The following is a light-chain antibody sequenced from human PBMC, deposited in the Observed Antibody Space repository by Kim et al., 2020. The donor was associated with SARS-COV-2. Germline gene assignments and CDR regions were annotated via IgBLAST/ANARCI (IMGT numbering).Light chain of an antibody. V-gene: IGKV4-1*01. Sequence: ATINCKSSRSVLYSSNNKNYLAWYQQKPGQPPKLLIYWASTRESGVPDRFSGSGSGTDFTLTISSLQAEDVAVYYCQQYYTTPHTFGQGTKLEIK. CDR3: QQYYTTPHT. CDR1: RSVLYSSNNKNY. J-gene: IGKJ2*01. CDR2: WAS.